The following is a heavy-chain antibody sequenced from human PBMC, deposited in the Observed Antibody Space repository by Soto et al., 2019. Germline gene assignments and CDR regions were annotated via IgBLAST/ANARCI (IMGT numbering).Heavy chain of an antibody. CDR1: GGTFSSYA. CDR3: AYVGGIRWFDP. V-gene: IGHV1-69*13. Sequence: SVKVACKASGGTFSSYAISWVLQAPGQGLEWMGGIIPIFGTANYAQKFQGRVTITADESTSTAYMELSSLRSDDTAVYYCAYVGGIRWFDPWGQRPLVTVSS. CDR2: IIPIFGTA. J-gene: IGHJ5*02. D-gene: IGHD3-16*01.